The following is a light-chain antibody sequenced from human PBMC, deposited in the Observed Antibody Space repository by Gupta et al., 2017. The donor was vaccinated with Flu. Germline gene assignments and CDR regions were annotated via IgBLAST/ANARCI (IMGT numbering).Light chain of an antibody. J-gene: IGLJ2*01. Sequence: VKLTCTLSSGHSSYAIAWHQQQPEKGPRYLMKVNSDGSHSKGDGIPDRFSGSSSGSERYLTISSLQSEDEADYYCQTWGTGIGVFGGGTKLTVL. V-gene: IGLV4-69*01. CDR3: QTWGTGIGV. CDR1: SGHSSYA. CDR2: VNSDGSH.